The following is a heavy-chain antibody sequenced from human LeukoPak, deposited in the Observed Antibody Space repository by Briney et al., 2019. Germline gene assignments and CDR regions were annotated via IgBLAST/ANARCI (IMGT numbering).Heavy chain of an antibody. J-gene: IGHJ4*02. CDR2: ISGSGGST. CDR3: AKRGTSSGWYSFDY. Sequence: GGSLRLSCAASGFTFSSYAISWVRQAPGKGLEWVSAISGSGGSTYYADSVKGRFTISRDNSKNTLYLQMNSLRAEDTAVYYCAKRGTSSGWYSFDYWGQGTLVTVSS. CDR1: GFTFSSYA. V-gene: IGHV3-23*01. D-gene: IGHD6-13*01.